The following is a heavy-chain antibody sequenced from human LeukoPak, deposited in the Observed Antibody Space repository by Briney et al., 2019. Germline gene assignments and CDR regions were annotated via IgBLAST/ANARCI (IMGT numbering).Heavy chain of an antibody. CDR1: GAAISTYF. D-gene: IGHD3-3*01. CDR3: ARDFWSGSVGFDP. Sequence: SSETLSLTCTVSGAAISTYFWSWIRQSPGKGLEWIGYIYSSGSTKYNPSLKSRFTISVDASKNQFALILRSLTAADTAVYYCARDFWSGSVGFDPWGQGTLVTVSS. CDR2: IYSSGST. J-gene: IGHJ5*02. V-gene: IGHV4-59*01.